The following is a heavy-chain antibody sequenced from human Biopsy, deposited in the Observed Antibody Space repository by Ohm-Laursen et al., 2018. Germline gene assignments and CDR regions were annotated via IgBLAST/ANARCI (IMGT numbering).Heavy chain of an antibody. CDR2: INPSGSTT. V-gene: IGHV1-46*01. CDR1: GYSFTSYY. D-gene: IGHD6-19*01. J-gene: IGHJ4*02. Sequence: GASVKVSCKASGYSFTSYYMHWVRQAPGQGLEWMGMINPSGSTTSYPQIFQGRVTMTRDTSKSTVYMELSSLRSADTAVYFSARNTGWYGDLYYFDYWGQGTLVTVSS. CDR3: ARNTGWYGDLYYFDY.